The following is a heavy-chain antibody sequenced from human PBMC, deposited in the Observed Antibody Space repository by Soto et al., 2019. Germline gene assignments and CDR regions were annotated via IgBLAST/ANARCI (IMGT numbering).Heavy chain of an antibody. V-gene: IGHV4-31*03. D-gene: IGHD3-10*01. Sequence: QVQLQESGPGLVRPSQTLSLTCTISGGSIRNGGYYWTWIRQHPGKGLEWIGYIYYSGNTYYNPSLKNRTIISVDTSRNQFSLDLSSLTAADTAVYFCARARHSGSYSDLYYFDYWGQGTLVTVSS. CDR2: IYYSGNT. CDR3: ARARHSGSYSDLYYFDY. J-gene: IGHJ4*02. CDR1: GGSIRNGGYY.